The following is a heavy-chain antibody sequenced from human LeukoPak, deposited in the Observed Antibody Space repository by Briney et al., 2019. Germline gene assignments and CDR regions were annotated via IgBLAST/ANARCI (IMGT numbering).Heavy chain of an antibody. J-gene: IGHJ4*02. V-gene: IGHV3-7*01. CDR1: GLTFSSYW. CDR2: IKQDGSEK. Sequence: PGRSLRLSCAASGLTFSSYWMSWVRQAPGKGLEWVANIKQDGSEKYYVDSVKGRFTISRDNAKNSLYLQMNSLRAEDTAVYYCASRGWRPRYWGQGTLVTVSS. D-gene: IGHD6-19*01. CDR3: ASRGWRPRY.